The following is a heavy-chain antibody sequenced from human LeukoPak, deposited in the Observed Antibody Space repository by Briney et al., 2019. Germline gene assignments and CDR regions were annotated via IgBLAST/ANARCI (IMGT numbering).Heavy chain of an antibody. D-gene: IGHD1-26*01. Sequence: SETLSLTCAVYGGSFSGYYWSWIRQPPGKGLEWIGEINHSGSTNYNPSLKSRVTISVDTSKNQFSLKLSSVTAADTAVYYCAGGIVGATFYWGQGTLVTVSS. CDR1: GGSFSGYY. CDR2: INHSGST. CDR3: AGGIVGATFY. J-gene: IGHJ4*02. V-gene: IGHV4-34*01.